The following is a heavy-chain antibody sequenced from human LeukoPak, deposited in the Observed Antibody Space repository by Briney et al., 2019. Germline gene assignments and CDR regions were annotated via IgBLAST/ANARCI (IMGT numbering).Heavy chain of an antibody. CDR2: ISGSGGST. CDR3: AKALSTGGKTSLDL. D-gene: IGHD4-23*01. Sequence: PGESLRLSCAASGFTFSSYAMSWVRQAPGKGLEWVSAISGSGGSTYYADSVKGRFTISRDNSKNTLYLQMNSLRAEDTAVYYCAKALSTGGKTSLDLWGRGTLVTVSS. V-gene: IGHV3-23*01. J-gene: IGHJ2*01. CDR1: GFTFSSYA.